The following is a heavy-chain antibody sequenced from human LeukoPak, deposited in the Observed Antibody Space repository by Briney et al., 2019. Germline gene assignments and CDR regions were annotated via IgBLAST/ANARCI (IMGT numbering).Heavy chain of an antibody. CDR2: IYYSGST. J-gene: IGHJ4*02. D-gene: IGHD3-22*01. Sequence: PSETLSLTCTVSGGSISSYYWSWIRQPPGKGLEWIGYIYYSGSTNYNPSLKSRVTISVDTSKNQFSLKLSSVTAADTAVYYCARHYDSSGYYSGLFDYWGQGTLVTVSS. V-gene: IGHV4-59*01. CDR3: ARHYDSSGYYSGLFDY. CDR1: GGSISSYY.